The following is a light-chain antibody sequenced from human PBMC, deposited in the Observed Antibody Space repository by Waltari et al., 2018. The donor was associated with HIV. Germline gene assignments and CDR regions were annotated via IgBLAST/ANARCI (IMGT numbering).Light chain of an antibody. Sequence: QSVLTQPPSVSATPGQKVTISCSGSSSNIGYNYVFWYQQLPGTAPKLLIYDNNKQPSGIPDRFSGSKSGTSATLGITGLQTGDEADYYCATWDSGLSAVVFGEGTKLTVL. J-gene: IGLJ2*01. CDR2: DNN. CDR3: ATWDSGLSAVV. CDR1: SSNIGYNY. V-gene: IGLV1-51*01.